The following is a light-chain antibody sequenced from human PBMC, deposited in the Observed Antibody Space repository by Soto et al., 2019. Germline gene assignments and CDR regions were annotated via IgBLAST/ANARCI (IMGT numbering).Light chain of an antibody. CDR2: EGS. Sequence: SALTQPASVFGSPGQSITISCPGTSSDVGSYNLVSWYQQHPGKAPKLMIYEGSKRPSGVSNRFSGSKSGNTASLTISGLQAEDEADYYCCSYTGSSTSLFGTGTKLTVL. J-gene: IGLJ1*01. V-gene: IGLV2-23*01. CDR1: SSDVGSYNL. CDR3: CSYTGSSTSL.